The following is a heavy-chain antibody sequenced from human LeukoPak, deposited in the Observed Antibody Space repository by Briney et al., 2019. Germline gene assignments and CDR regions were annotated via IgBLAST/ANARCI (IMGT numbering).Heavy chain of an antibody. CDR3: ARVRYSSGWQYFQH. CDR1: GFTFSSYS. Sequence: GGSLRLSCAASGFTFSSYSMNWVRQAPGKGLEWVSYISSSSSTIYYADSVKGRFTISRDNAKNSLYLQMNSLRAEDTAVYYCARVRYSSGWQYFQHWGQGTLVSVSS. D-gene: IGHD6-19*01. J-gene: IGHJ1*01. V-gene: IGHV3-48*01. CDR2: ISSSSSTI.